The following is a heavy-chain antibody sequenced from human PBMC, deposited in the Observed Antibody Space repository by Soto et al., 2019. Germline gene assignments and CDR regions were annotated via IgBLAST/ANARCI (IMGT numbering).Heavy chain of an antibody. CDR2: IYHSGST. CDR1: GDSISSSNW. D-gene: IGHD6-19*01. V-gene: IGHV4-4*02. Sequence: SETLSLTCDVSGDSISSSNWWTWVRQPPGKGLEWIGEIYHSGSTNYNPSLKSRVTISVDKSKNQFSLKLTSVTAADTAVYYCAREAYSSGWLHFDYWGQGTLVT. CDR3: AREAYSSGWLHFDY. J-gene: IGHJ4*02.